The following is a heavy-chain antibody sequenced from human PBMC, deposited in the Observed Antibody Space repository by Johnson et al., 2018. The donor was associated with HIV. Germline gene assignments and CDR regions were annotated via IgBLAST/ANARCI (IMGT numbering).Heavy chain of an antibody. CDR3: ARGGRGYQNVHVPFDS. V-gene: IGHV3-66*01. CDR2: IYSGGST. Sequence: VQLVESGGGLVQPGGSLRLSCAASGFTVSTNYMSWVRQAPGKGLEWVSVIYSGGSTYYADSVKGRFTISRDNSTNTLYLQMNSLRAEDTAVYYCARGGRGYQNVHVPFDSGGQGTMVTVSS. D-gene: IGHD2-2*01. CDR1: GFTVSTNY. J-gene: IGHJ3*02.